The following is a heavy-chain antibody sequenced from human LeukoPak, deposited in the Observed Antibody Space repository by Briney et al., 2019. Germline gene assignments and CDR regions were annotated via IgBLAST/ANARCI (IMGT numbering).Heavy chain of an antibody. D-gene: IGHD5-12*01. CDR1: GFTFSSYG. CDR3: AQSGLRGSLFDY. J-gene: IGHJ4*02. CDR2: IWYDGSNK. V-gene: IGHV3-33*06. Sequence: GRSLRLSCAASGFTFSSYGMHWVRQAPGKGLEWVAVIWYDGSNKYYADSVKGRFTISRDNSKNTLYLQMNSLRAEDTAVYYCAQSGLRGSLFDYWGRGTLVTVSS.